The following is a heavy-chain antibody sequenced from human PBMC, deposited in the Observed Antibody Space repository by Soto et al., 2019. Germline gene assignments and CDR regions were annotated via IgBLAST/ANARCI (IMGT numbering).Heavy chain of an antibody. J-gene: IGHJ4*02. D-gene: IGHD3-10*01. CDR3: ARGAFGSYYVAY. Sequence: EVQVVESGGASVQPGGSLRLSCAASGFTFTSYWIHWVRQAPGKGLLWMSRIKGDETTSSYADSVKGRFTISRDNAKNTVYMQMNSLRAEDTAVYYCARGAFGSYYVAYWGQGTLVTVSS. CDR2: IKGDETTS. CDR1: GFTFTSYW. V-gene: IGHV3-74*01.